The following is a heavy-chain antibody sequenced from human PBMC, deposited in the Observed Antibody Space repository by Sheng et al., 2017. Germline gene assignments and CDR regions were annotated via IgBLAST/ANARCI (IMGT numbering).Heavy chain of an antibody. Sequence: QVQLVESGGGVVQPGRSLRLSCAASGFTFSSYGMHWVRQAPGKGLEWVAVIWYDGSNKYYADSVKGRFTISRDNSKNTLYLQMNSLRAEDTAVYYCARGFELMYYYYGMDVWGQGT. CDR3: ARGFELMYYYYGMDV. V-gene: IGHV3-33*01. CDR1: GFTFSSYG. D-gene: IGHD1-26*01. CDR2: IWYDGSNK. J-gene: IGHJ6*02.